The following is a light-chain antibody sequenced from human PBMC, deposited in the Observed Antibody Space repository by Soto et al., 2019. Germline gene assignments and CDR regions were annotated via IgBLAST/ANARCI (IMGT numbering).Light chain of an antibody. CDR3: SSYTGYYTLV. CDR2: EGS. Sequence: QSVLTQPASVSGSPGQSITISCTGTSRDIGSYNLVSWFQQYPGQVPKLVLYEGSKRPSGVSDRFYGSKSGNTASLTISGLQAEDEADYYCSSYTGYYTLVFGGGTKLTVL. J-gene: IGLJ2*01. CDR1: SRDIGSYNL. V-gene: IGLV2-23*01.